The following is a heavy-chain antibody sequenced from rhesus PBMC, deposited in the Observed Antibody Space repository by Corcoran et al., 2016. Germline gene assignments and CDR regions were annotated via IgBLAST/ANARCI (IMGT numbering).Heavy chain of an antibody. D-gene: IGHD3-9*01. CDR3: WGDWGIKRMITGYYDY. V-gene: IGHV4-73*01. CDR2: IEGNSCRN. J-gene: IGHJ4*01. CDR1: GGSISGYYY. Sequence: QVKLQQWGEGLVKPSETLSLTCAVYGGSISGYYYWSWIRQAPGKGLEWIGKIEGNSCRNHSPPPLKDRVPISKDPSKDQFPLKGGSVDAADHGVFYWWGDWGIKRMITGYYDYWGQGVLVPVS.